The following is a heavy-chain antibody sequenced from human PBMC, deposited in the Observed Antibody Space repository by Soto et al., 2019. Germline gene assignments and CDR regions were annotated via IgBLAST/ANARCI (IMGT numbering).Heavy chain of an antibody. Sequence: PVGSVRLSCAASGFTFSSYGMHWVRQAPGKGLEWVAVISYDGSNKYYADSVKGRFTISRDNSKNTLYLQMNSLRAEDTAVYYCAKAPGGIAAPWFDPWGQGTLVTVS. D-gene: IGHD6-13*01. CDR1: GFTFSSYG. CDR2: ISYDGSNK. CDR3: AKAPGGIAAPWFDP. V-gene: IGHV3-30*18. J-gene: IGHJ5*02.